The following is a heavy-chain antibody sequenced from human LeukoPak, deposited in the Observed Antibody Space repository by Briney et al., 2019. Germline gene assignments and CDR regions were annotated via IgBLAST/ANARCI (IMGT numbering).Heavy chain of an antibody. D-gene: IGHD3-10*01. CDR2: IYYSGST. Sequence: SETLSLTCTVSGGSISSSSYYWGWIRQPPGKGPEGIGGIYYSGSTYYKPSLKSRVTISVDTSKNQFSLKLCSVTAADTAVYYCARRVTYYYGSGSSSGPNWFDPWGQGTLVTVSS. CDR3: ARRVTYYYGSGSSSGPNWFDP. J-gene: IGHJ5*02. CDR1: GGSISSSSYY. V-gene: IGHV4-39*01.